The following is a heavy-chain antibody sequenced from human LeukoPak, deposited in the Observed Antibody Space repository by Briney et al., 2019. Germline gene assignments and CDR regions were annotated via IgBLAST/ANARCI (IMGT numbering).Heavy chain of an antibody. CDR3: ARDPTAYCSGGSCFGDY. D-gene: IGHD2-15*01. Sequence: GGSLRLSCAASGFTFSSYGMHWVRQAPGKGLEWVAVISYDGSNKYYADSVKGRFTISRDNSKNTLYLQMNSLRAEDTAVYYCARDPTAYCSGGSCFGDYWGQGTLVTVSS. CDR2: ISYDGSNK. V-gene: IGHV3-30*03. J-gene: IGHJ4*02. CDR1: GFTFSSYG.